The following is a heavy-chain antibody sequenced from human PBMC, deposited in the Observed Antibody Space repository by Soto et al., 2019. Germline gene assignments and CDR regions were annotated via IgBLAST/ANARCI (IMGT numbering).Heavy chain of an antibody. CDR1: GYLFTNYY. V-gene: IGHV1-46*01. Sequence: ASVKVSCKASGYLFTNYYIHWVRQSPGQGLEWMGVINPGGGSTNYAQKFKGRLTMTRDTSTNTVSMELTSLRSEDTAVYYCARPTAAGATVRYSFDHWGQGTLVTVSS. CDR2: INPGGGST. J-gene: IGHJ4*01. D-gene: IGHD1-26*01. CDR3: ARPTAAGATVRYSFDH.